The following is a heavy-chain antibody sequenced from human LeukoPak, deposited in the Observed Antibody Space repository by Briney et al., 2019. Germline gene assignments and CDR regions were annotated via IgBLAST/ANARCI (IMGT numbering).Heavy chain of an antibody. J-gene: IGHJ4*02. CDR1: GFTFSSYS. CDR3: ARRGGSSWNNYFDY. CDR2: ISSSSSTI. D-gene: IGHD6-13*01. V-gene: IGHV3-48*01. Sequence: GGSLRLSCAASGFTFSSYSMNWVRQAPGKGLEWVSYISSSSSTIYYADSVKGRFTISRDNAKNSLYLQMNSLRAEDTAMYYRARRGGSSWNNYFDYWGQGTLVTVSS.